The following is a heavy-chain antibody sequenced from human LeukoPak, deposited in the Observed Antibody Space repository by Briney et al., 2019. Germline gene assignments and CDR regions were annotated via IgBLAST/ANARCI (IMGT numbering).Heavy chain of an antibody. J-gene: IGHJ4*02. CDR1: GGSISSSSYY. D-gene: IGHD3-16*01. Sequence: SETLSLTCTVSGGSISSSSYYWSWIRQPPGKALEWIGYIHYSGNTNYNPSLKSRITISLDTSRSQFSLKLTSVTAADTAVYYCARGGGPPSYFDYWGQGTLVSGSS. CDR3: ARGGGPPSYFDY. CDR2: IHYSGNT. V-gene: IGHV4-61*01.